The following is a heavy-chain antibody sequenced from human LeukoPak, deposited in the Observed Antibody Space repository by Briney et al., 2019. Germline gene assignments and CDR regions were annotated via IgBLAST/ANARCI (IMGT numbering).Heavy chain of an antibody. Sequence: SQTLSLTCTVSGGSISSGGYYWSWIRQHPGKGPEWIGYIYYSGSTYYNPSLKSRVTISVDTSKNQFSLKLSSVTAADTAVYYCARRSRTIFGVVRTYYYYMDVWGKGTTVTVSS. D-gene: IGHD3-3*01. J-gene: IGHJ6*03. CDR3: ARRSRTIFGVVRTYYYYMDV. CDR1: GGSISSGGYY. CDR2: IYYSGST. V-gene: IGHV4-31*03.